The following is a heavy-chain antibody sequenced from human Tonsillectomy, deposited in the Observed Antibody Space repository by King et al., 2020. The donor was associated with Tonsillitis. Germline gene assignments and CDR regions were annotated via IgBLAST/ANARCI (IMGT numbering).Heavy chain of an antibody. V-gene: IGHV3-23*04. D-gene: IGHD6-25*01. CDR1: GFTFSSTA. Sequence: VQLVESGGGLVQPRGSLRLSCSAAGFTFSSTAMSLYWHALRRELDWVSPISGVGVGTDHADSVKGRLTTSRDNSKNTLYLQMNSLRAEDTAVYYCAKAPAADDYWGQGTLVTVSS. CDR2: ISGVGVGT. J-gene: IGHJ4*02. CDR3: AKAPAADDY.